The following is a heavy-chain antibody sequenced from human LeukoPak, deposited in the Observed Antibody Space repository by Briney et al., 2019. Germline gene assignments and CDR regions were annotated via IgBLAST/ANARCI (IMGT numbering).Heavy chain of an antibody. V-gene: IGHV3-23*01. D-gene: IGHD3-22*01. J-gene: IGHJ3*02. CDR3: AKRDLGGIVVVITNLAFDI. Sequence: GGSLRLSCAASGFTFSSYAMSWVRQAPGKGLEWVSAISGSGGSTYYADSVKGRFTISRDNSKSTLYLQMNSLKAEDTAVYYCAKRDLGGIVVVITNLAFDIWGQGTMVTVSS. CDR2: ISGSGGST. CDR1: GFTFSSYA.